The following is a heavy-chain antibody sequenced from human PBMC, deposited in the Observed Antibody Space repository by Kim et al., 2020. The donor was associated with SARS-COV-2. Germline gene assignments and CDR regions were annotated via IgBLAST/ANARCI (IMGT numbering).Heavy chain of an antibody. CDR3: TQLTTFDI. D-gene: IGHD4-4*01. CDR2: GGGT. V-gene: IGHV3-23*01. Sequence: GGGTYTAAYVKCLLTISRDNSKNTIYLQMNRLGADDTAVYYCTQLTTFDIWGQGTMVTVSS. J-gene: IGHJ3*02.